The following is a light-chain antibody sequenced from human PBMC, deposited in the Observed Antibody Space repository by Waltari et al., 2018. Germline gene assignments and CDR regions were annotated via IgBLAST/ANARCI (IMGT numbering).Light chain of an antibody. J-gene: IGKJ4*01. CDR2: GAS. CDR3: QQSYRVPPF. CDR1: QSITTS. V-gene: IGKV1-39*01. Sequence: DIQMTQSPSSLSASVGDRVTITCRASQSITTSLNWYQQKPGKAPTLLIYGASNLQRGVPSRFSGSGSGTEFSLTISSLRPEDFATYFCQQSYRVPPFFGGGTKVEI.